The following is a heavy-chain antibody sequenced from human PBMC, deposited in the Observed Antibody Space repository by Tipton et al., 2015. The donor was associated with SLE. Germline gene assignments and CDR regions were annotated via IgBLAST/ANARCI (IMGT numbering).Heavy chain of an antibody. J-gene: IGHJ5*02. CDR1: GSSITAYY. D-gene: IGHD6-13*01. CDR3: ARRGYPPVS. V-gene: IGHV4-59*12. CDR2: IYYSGST. Sequence: TLSLTCTVSGSSITAYYWTWIRQPPGKGLEWIGYIYYSGSTNHNPSLKSRVTISADTSKNQFSLRLTSVTAADTAVYYCARRGYPPVSWGQGTLVTVSS.